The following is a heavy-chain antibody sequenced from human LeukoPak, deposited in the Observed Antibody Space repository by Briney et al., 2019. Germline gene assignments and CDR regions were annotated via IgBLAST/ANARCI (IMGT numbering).Heavy chain of an antibody. Sequence: SETLSLTCTVSGGSISSGDCYWSWIRQPPGKGLEWIGYIYYSGSTYYNPALKSRVTISVDTSKNQFSLKLSSVTAADAAVYYCARGYSSSWSPYFDYWGQGTLVTVSS. D-gene: IGHD6-13*01. CDR3: ARGYSSSWSPYFDY. CDR2: IYYSGST. J-gene: IGHJ4*02. V-gene: IGHV4-30-4*01. CDR1: GGSISSGDCY.